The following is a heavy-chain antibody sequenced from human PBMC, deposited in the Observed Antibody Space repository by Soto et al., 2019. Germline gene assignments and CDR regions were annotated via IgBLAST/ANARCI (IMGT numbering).Heavy chain of an antibody. J-gene: IGHJ3*02. Sequence: GASVKVSCKASGGTFSSYTISWVRQAPGQGLEWMGRIIPILGIANYAQKFQGRVTITADKSTSTAYMELSSLRSEDTAVYYCARTGWHSSGSGAFDIWGQGTMVTVSS. D-gene: IGHD3-22*01. CDR3: ARTGWHSSGSGAFDI. V-gene: IGHV1-69*02. CDR1: GGTFSSYT. CDR2: IIPILGIA.